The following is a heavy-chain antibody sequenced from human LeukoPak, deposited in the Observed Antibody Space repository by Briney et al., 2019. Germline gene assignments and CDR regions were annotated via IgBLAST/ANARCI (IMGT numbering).Heavy chain of an antibody. D-gene: IGHD6-13*01. Sequence: GGSLRLSCAASGFTFDDYGMSWVRQAPGKGLEWVSGINWNGGSTGYADSVKGRFTISRDNAKNSLYLQMNSLRAEDTALYYCASGGYSSSPTPFDYWGQGTLVTVSS. CDR3: ASGGYSSSPTPFDY. CDR1: GFTFDDYG. CDR2: INWNGGST. V-gene: IGHV3-20*04. J-gene: IGHJ4*02.